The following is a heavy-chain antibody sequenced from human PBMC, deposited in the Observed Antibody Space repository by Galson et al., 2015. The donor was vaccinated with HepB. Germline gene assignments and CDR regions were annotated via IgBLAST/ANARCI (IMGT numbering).Heavy chain of an antibody. CDR3: ARVGCSSTSCYPFDY. D-gene: IGHD2-2*01. J-gene: IGHJ4*02. Sequence: CAISGDSVSSNSAAWNWIRQSPSRGLEWLGRTYYRSKWYNDYAVSVKSRITINPDTSKNQFSLQLNSATPEDTAVYYCARVGCSSTSCYPFDYWGQGTLVTVSS. V-gene: IGHV6-1*01. CDR1: GDSVSSNSAA. CDR2: TYYRSKWYN.